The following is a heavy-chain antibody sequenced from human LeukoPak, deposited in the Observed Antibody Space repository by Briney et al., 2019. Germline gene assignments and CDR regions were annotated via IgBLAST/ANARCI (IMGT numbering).Heavy chain of an antibody. CDR1: GYTFSSYG. Sequence: GASVKVSCKASGYTFSSYGISWVRQAPGQGLEWLGWISAYNGNTNYAQKVQGRVSMSTDTSTSIAYMELRSLRSDDTAVYYCARDYGDYGFDAFDIWGQGTMITVSS. V-gene: IGHV1-18*01. D-gene: IGHD4-17*01. J-gene: IGHJ3*02. CDR2: ISAYNGNT. CDR3: ARDYGDYGFDAFDI.